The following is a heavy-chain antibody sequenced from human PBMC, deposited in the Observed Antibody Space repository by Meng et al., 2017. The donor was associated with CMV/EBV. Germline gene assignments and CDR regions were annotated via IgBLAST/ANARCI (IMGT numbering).Heavy chain of an antibody. CDR3: AKSSEQNWNYGGWYFDL. J-gene: IGHJ2*01. V-gene: IGHV4-4*07. CDR2: IYTSGST. CDR1: GGSISSYY. D-gene: IGHD1-7*01. Sequence: HVPLQESGPGLVKPSETLSLPCTVSGGSISSYYWSWIRQPAGKGLEWIGRIYTSGSTNYNPSLKSRVTMSVDTSKNQFSLKLSSVTAADTAVYYCAKSSEQNWNYGGWYFDLWGRGTLVTVSS.